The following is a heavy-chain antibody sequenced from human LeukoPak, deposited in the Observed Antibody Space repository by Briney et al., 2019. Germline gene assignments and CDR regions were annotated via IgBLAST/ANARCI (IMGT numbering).Heavy chain of an antibody. CDR1: GYTFTGYY. J-gene: IGHJ4*02. Sequence: ASVTVSCTASGYTFTGYYMHWVRQAPGPGLEWMGWINPNSGGTNYAQKFQGRVTMTRDTSISTAYMELSSLRSDDTAVYYCARESIVGATTLDYWGQGTLVTVSS. D-gene: IGHD1-26*01. CDR2: INPNSGGT. V-gene: IGHV1-2*02. CDR3: ARESIVGATTLDY.